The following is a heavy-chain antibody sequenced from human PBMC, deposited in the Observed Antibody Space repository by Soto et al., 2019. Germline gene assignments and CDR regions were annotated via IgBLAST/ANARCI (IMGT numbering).Heavy chain of an antibody. D-gene: IGHD3-3*01. CDR1: GGSITSSNYY. V-gene: IGHV4-39*01. J-gene: IGHJ5*02. CDR2: VYYNGFT. CDR3: ARQDDFWSGSNWFDP. Sequence: SETLSVTCTVSGGSITSSNYYWGWIRQPPGKGLQWIGNVYYNGFTYYNPSLKSRVTISVDTSKNHFSLKLTSVTAADTAVYYCARQDDFWSGSNWFDPWGQGTLVTVSS.